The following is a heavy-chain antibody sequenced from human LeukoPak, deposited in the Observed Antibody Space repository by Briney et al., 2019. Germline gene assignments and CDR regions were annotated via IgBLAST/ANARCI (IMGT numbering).Heavy chain of an antibody. CDR3: ARGPTVTTFETGYNWFDP. V-gene: IGHV4-61*02. J-gene: IGHJ5*02. Sequence: SETLSLTCSVSGGSISSGDYYWNWIRQPAGKGLEWIGRISASGSTNYNPSLKSRVTVSLDTSKNQFSLKLSSVTAADTAVCFCARGPTVTTFETGYNWFDPWGQGTLVTVSS. D-gene: IGHD4-17*01. CDR1: GGSISSGDYY. CDR2: ISASGST.